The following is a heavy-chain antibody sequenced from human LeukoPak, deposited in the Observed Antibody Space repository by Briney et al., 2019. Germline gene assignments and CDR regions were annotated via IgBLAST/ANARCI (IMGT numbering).Heavy chain of an antibody. CDR1: GYTFTGYY. J-gene: IGHJ6*03. D-gene: IGHD2-2*01. V-gene: IGHV1-2*02. CDR3: ARAHCSSTSGYGWYYYHYMDV. Sequence: GASVKVSCKASGYTFTGYYMHWVRQAPGQGLEWMGWINPNSGGTNYAQKFQGRVTMTRDTSISKAYMELSRLRSNDTAGYYFARAHCSSTSGYGWYYYHYMDVWGKGTTVTVSS. CDR2: INPNSGGT.